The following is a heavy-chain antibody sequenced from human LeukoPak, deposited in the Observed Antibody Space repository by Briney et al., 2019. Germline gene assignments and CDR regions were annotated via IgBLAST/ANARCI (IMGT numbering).Heavy chain of an antibody. CDR3: ARGVRISDFYYYMDV. D-gene: IGHD2-2*01. J-gene: IGHJ6*03. V-gene: IGHV1-8*03. Sequence: ASVKVSCKASGYTFTNSDINWVRQAPGQGLEWMGWMNPNSGKTGYARKFQGRVTFTRNSSISTVYMDLSSLRSEDTAVYCARGVRISDFYYYMDVWGQGTTVTVSS. CDR1: GYTFTNSD. CDR2: MNPNSGKT.